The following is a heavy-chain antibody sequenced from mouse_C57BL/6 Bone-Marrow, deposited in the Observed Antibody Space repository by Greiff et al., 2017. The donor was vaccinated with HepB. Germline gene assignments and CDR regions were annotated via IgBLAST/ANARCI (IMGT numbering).Heavy chain of an antibody. CDR2: ISNLAYSI. CDR1: GFTFSDYG. D-gene: IGHD2-3*01. J-gene: IGHJ2*01. Sequence: EVQRVESGGGLVQPGGSLKLSCAASGFTFSDYGMAWVRQAPRKGPEWVAVISNLAYSIYYADTVTGRFTISREKAKNTLYLEMSSLRSEDTAMYYCARRGYSDFDYWGQGTTLTVSS. V-gene: IGHV5-15*01. CDR3: ARRGYSDFDY.